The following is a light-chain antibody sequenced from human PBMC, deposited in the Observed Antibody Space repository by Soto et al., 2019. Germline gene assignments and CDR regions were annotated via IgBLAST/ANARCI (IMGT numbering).Light chain of an antibody. CDR1: SSDVGTYDY. CDR3: TSYTGDDFTFI. CDR2: EVS. Sequence: SVLAVHPSASGSLGQSVTISCTGTSSDVGTYDYVSWYQQHPGRAPKLIIFEVSKRPSGVPDRFSGSKSGNTASLIVSGLQPDDEAEYHCTSYTGDDFTFIFGTGTKVTVL. V-gene: IGLV2-8*01. J-gene: IGLJ1*01.